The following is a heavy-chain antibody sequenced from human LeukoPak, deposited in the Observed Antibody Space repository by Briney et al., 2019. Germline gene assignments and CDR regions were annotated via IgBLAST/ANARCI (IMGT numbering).Heavy chain of an antibody. Sequence: SETLSLTCAVYGGSFSGCYWSWIRQPPGKGLEWIGEINHSGSTNYNPSLKSRVTISVDTSKNQFSLKLSSVTAADTAVYYCASTDGDYHADNYWGQGTLVTVSS. CDR3: ASTDGDYHADNY. CDR1: GGSFSGCY. CDR2: INHSGST. V-gene: IGHV4-34*01. D-gene: IGHD4-17*01. J-gene: IGHJ4*02.